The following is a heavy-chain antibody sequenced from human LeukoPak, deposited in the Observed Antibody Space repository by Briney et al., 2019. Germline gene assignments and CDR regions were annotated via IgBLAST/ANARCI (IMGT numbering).Heavy chain of an antibody. CDR1: GFTFSSYA. V-gene: IGHV3-23*01. D-gene: IGHD2-15*01. Sequence: GGSLRLSCAASGFTFSSYAMSWVRQAPGKGLEWVSAISGSGGSTYYADSVKGRFSISRDNSKNTLYLQMNSLRAEDTAVYYCAKDRPDIVVVVAATGASDFDYWGQGTLVTVSS. J-gene: IGHJ4*02. CDR3: AKDRPDIVVVVAATGASDFDY. CDR2: ISGSGGST.